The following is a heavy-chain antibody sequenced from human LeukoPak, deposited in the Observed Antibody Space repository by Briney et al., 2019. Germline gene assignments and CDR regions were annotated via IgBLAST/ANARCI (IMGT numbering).Heavy chain of an antibody. CDR2: IGTAGDT. J-gene: IGHJ3*02. CDR3: ARVPGYSSGWGALDI. D-gene: IGHD6-19*01. CDR1: GFTFSSYD. Sequence: GSLRLSCAASGFTFSSYDMHWVRQATGKGLEWVSAIGTAGDTYYPGSVKGRFTISRGNAKDSLYLQMNSLRAGDTAVYYCARVPGYSSGWGALDIWGQGTMVTVSS. V-gene: IGHV3-13*01.